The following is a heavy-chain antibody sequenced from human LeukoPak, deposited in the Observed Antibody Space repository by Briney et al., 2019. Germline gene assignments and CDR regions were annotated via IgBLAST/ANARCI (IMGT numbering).Heavy chain of an antibody. V-gene: IGHV4-4*07. CDR1: GGSISSYY. D-gene: IGHD4-17*01. J-gene: IGHJ5*02. Sequence: SETLSLTCTVSGGSISSYYWSRIRQPAGKGLEWIGRIYTSGSTNYNPSLKSRVTMSVDTSKNQFSLRLTSVTAADTAVYYCARHRASGDNWFVPWGQGTLVTVSS. CDR2: IYTSGST. CDR3: ARHRASGDNWFVP.